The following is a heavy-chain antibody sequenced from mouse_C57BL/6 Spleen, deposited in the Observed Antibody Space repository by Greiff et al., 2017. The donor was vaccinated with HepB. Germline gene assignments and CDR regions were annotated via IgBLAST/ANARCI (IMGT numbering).Heavy chain of an antibody. V-gene: IGHV5-12*01. CDR1: GFTFSDYY. Sequence: EVHLVESGGGLVQPGGSLKLSCAASGFTFSDYYMYWVRQTPEKRLEWVAYISNGGGSTYYPDTVKGRFTISRDNAKNTLYLQMSRLKSEDTAMYYCASLEFAYWGQGTLVTVSA. CDR2: ISNGGGST. D-gene: IGHD2-10*02. CDR3: ASLEFAY. J-gene: IGHJ3*01.